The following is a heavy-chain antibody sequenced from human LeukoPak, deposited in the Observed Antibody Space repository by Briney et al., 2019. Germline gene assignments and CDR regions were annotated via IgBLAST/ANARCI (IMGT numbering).Heavy chain of an antibody. CDR2: IYPGDSDT. CDR1: GYSFTSYW. D-gene: IGHD2-2*01. J-gene: IGHJ4*02. V-gene: IGHV5-51*01. CDR3: ARAVPAAIHSYYFDY. Sequence: PGESLKISCKGSGYSFTSYWIGWVRQMPGKGLEWMGIIYPGDSDTRYSPSFQGQVTISADKSISTAYLQWSSLKASDTAMYYCARAVPAAIHSYYFDYWGQGTLVTVSS.